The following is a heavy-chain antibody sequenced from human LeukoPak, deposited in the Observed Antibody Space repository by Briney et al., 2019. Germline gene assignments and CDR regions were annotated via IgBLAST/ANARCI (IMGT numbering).Heavy chain of an antibody. D-gene: IGHD2-2*03. CDR1: GYSFTSYW. CDR3: ARHHGSSPKAFDI. J-gene: IGHJ3*02. Sequence: GESLKISCKGSGYSFTSYWIGWVRQMPGKGLERMGIIYPGDSDNRYSPSFQGQVTISADKSISTAYLQWSSLKASDTAMYYCARHHGSSPKAFDIWGQGTMVTVSS. V-gene: IGHV5-51*01. CDR2: IYPGDSDN.